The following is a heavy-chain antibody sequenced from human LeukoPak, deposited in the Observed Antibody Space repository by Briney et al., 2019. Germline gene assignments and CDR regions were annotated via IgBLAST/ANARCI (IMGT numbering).Heavy chain of an antibody. D-gene: IGHD6-13*01. CDR2: ITSSSTI. Sequence: GGSLRLSCAASGFTFSSDSMNWVRQAPGKGLEWVSYITSSSTIYYADSVKGRFTISRDNAKNSLYLQMNSLRDEDTAVYYCARPAIAAAGSAFDIWGLGTMVTVSS. CDR3: ARPAIAAAGSAFDI. CDR1: GFTFSSDS. J-gene: IGHJ3*02. V-gene: IGHV3-48*02.